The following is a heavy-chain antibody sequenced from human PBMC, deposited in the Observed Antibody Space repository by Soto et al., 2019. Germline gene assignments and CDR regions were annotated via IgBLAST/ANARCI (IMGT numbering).Heavy chain of an antibody. CDR3: AKMTLYDSSGYSPDAFDI. Sequence: VGSLRLSCAASGFTFSSYAMSWVRQAPGKGLEWVSAISGSGGSTYYADSVKGRFTISRDNSKNTLYLQMNSLRAEDTAVYYCAKMTLYDSSGYSPDAFDIWGQGKMVTVSS. J-gene: IGHJ3*02. CDR1: GFTFSSYA. V-gene: IGHV3-23*01. CDR2: ISGSGGST. D-gene: IGHD3-22*01.